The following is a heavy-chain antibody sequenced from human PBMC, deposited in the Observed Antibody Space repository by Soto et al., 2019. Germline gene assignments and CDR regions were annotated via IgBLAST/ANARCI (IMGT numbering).Heavy chain of an antibody. D-gene: IGHD6-6*01. Sequence: SVKVSCKASGGTFSSYAISWVRQAPGQGLEWVGGIIPIFGTANYAQKFQGRVTITADESTSTAYMELSSLRSEDTAVYYCASLDSSSSRRFDYWGQGTLVTVSS. CDR2: IIPIFGTA. J-gene: IGHJ4*02. V-gene: IGHV1-69*13. CDR3: ASLDSSSSRRFDY. CDR1: GGTFSSYA.